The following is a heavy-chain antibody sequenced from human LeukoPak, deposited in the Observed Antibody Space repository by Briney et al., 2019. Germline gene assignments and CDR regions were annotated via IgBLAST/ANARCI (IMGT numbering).Heavy chain of an antibody. CDR3: ARDPPFIASRDYSSSWLLDY. CDR2: ISAYNGNT. J-gene: IGHJ4*02. Sequence: ASVKVSCKASGYTFTSYGISWVRQAPGQGLEWMGWISAYNGNTNYAQKLQGRVTMTTDTSASKAYMELRSLRSDDTAVYYCARDPPFIASRDYSSSWLLDYWGQGTLVTVSS. CDR1: GYTFTSYG. D-gene: IGHD6-13*01. V-gene: IGHV1-18*01.